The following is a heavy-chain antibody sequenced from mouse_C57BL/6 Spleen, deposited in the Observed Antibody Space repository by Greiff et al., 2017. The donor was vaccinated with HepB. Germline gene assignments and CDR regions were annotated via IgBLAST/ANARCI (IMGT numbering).Heavy chain of an antibody. V-gene: IGHV1-64*01. CDR1: GYTFTSYW. J-gene: IGHJ2*01. CDR2: IHPNSGST. Sequence: QVQLKQPGAELVKPGASVKLSCKASGYTFTSYWMHWVKQRPGQGLEWIGMIHPNSGSTNYNEKFKSKATLTVDKSSSTAYMQLSSLTSEDSAVYYCAREDGRGRDYWGQGTTLTVSS. D-gene: IGHD1-1*01. CDR3: AREDGRGRDY.